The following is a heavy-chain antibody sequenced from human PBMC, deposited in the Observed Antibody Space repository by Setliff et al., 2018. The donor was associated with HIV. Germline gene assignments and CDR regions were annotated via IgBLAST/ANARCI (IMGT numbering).Heavy chain of an antibody. CDR2: IYHSGST. V-gene: IGHV4-4*02. CDR1: GGSISSSNW. D-gene: IGHD6-13*01. CDR3: ARDRGSSWAYYYYMDV. J-gene: IGHJ6*03. Sequence: PSETLSLTCAVSGGSISSSNWWSWVRQPPGKGLEWIGEIYHSGSTNYNPSLESRVTISVDKSKNQFSLKLNSVTAADTAVYYCARDRGSSWAYYYYMDVWGKGTTVTVSS.